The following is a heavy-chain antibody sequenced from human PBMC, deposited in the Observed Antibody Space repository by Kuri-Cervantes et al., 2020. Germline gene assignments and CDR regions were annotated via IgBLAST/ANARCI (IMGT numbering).Heavy chain of an antibody. CDR2: IYYSGST. J-gene: IGHJ4*02. V-gene: IGHV4-59*01. CDR1: GGSISSYY. D-gene: IGHD1-7*01. CDR3: ARTRTYYFDY. Sequence: SETLSLTCTVSGGSISSYYWSWIRQPPGKGLEWIGYIYYSGSTNYNPSLKRRVTISVDTSKNQFSLKLSSVTAADTAVYYCARTRTYYFDYWGQGTLVTVSS.